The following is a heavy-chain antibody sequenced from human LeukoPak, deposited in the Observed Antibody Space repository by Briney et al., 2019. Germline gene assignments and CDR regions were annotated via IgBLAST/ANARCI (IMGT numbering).Heavy chain of an antibody. V-gene: IGHV4-39*07. CDR3: ARVIGRAYYYYMDV. CDR2: IYYSGST. CDR1: GGSISSSSYY. Sequence: PSETLSLTCTVSGGSISSSSYYWGWIRQPPGKGLEWIGSIYYSGSTYYNPSLKSRVTISVDTSKNQFSLKLSSVTAADTAVYYCARVIGRAYYYYMDVWGKGTTVTVSS. D-gene: IGHD3-22*01. J-gene: IGHJ6*03.